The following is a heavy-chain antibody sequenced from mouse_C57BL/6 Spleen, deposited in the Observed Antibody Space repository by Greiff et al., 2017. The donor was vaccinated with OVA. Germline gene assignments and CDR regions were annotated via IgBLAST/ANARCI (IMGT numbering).Heavy chain of an antibody. CDR3: AVITTGAYYAMDY. CDR2: INPSSGYT. J-gene: IGHJ4*01. V-gene: IGHV1-7*01. D-gene: IGHD1-1*01. Sequence: QVQLQQSGAELAKPGASVKLSCKASGYTFTSYWMHWVKQRPGQGLEWIGYINPSSGYTKYNQKFKDKATLTADKSSSTAYMQLSSLTYEDSAVYYWAVITTGAYYAMDYWGQGTSVTVSS. CDR1: GYTFTSYW.